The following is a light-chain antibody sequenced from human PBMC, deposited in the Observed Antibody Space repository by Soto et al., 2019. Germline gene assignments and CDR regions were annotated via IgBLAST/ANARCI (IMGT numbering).Light chain of an antibody. CDR1: QGISSS. CDR3: LQLNRYPPT. Sequence: THLTQSPSSLSASVGDRVTITCRACQGISSSFAWYQQKPGKVPKLLIYAESTLQSGVPSRFSGSGSGTDFTVTISSLQPEDFATYYCLQLNRYPPTFGGGTKGEIK. J-gene: IGKJ4*01. CDR2: AES. V-gene: IGKV1-9*01.